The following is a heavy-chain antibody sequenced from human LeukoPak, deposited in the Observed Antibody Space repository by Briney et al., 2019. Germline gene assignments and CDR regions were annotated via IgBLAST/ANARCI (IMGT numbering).Heavy chain of an antibody. Sequence: GGSLRLSCATSGFTFSNYWMTWVRQAPGKGLEWVASTQRDGNKNYYLDSVKGRFIISRDNAMNSLFLQMNNLRAEDTAVYYCAREPPYMNDWGWDAEYFQHWGQGTLVIVSS. CDR1: GFTFSNYW. D-gene: IGHD3-9*01. CDR2: TQRDGNKN. V-gene: IGHV3-7*01. CDR3: AREPPYMNDWGWDAEYFQH. J-gene: IGHJ1*01.